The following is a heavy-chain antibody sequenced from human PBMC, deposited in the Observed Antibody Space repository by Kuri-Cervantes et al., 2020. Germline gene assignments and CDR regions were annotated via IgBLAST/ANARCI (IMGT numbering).Heavy chain of an antibody. CDR3: ARDSPGYSSSWYYFGY. V-gene: IGHV4-4*02. J-gene: IGHJ4*02. Sequence: GSLRLSCAVSGGSISSSNWWSWVRQPPGKGLEWIGEIYHSGSTNYNPSLKSRVTISVDKSKNQFSLKLSSVTAADTAVYYCARDSPGYSSSWYYFGYWGQGTLVTVSS. D-gene: IGHD6-13*01. CDR1: GGSISSSNW. CDR2: IYHSGST.